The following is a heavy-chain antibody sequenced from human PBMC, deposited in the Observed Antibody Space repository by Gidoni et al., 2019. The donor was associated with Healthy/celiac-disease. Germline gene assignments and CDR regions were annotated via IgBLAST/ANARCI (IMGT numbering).Heavy chain of an antibody. V-gene: IGHV4-38-2*02. D-gene: IGHD2-15*01. CDR1: GYSISSGSF. J-gene: IGHJ2*01. Sequence: QVQLQESRPGLVKPSETLSLTCTASGYSISSGSFLGWIRQPPGKGLEWIGSIYHSGSTYYNPSLKSRVTISVDTSKNQFSLKLSSVTAADTAVYYCARDLEGYCSGGSCYSFWYFDLWGRGTLVTVSS. CDR3: ARDLEGYCSGGSCYSFWYFDL. CDR2: IYHSGST.